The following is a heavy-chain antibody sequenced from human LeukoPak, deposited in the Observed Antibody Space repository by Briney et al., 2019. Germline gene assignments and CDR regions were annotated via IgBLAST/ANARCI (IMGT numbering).Heavy chain of an antibody. Sequence: GGSLXXSCAVSGFTVSSNYMSWVRQAPGKGLEWVSVIYSGGNTYYADSVKGRFTISRDNSKNTLYLQMNSLRAEDTALYYCARFEYYYDGSGAIDYWGQGTLVTVSS. CDR1: GFTVSSNY. CDR3: ARFEYYYDGSGAIDY. J-gene: IGHJ4*02. D-gene: IGHD3-22*01. CDR2: IYSGGNT. V-gene: IGHV3-66*01.